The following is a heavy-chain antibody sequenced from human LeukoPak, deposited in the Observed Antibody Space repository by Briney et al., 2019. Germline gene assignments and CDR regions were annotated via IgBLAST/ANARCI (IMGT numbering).Heavy chain of an antibody. V-gene: IGHV1-18*04. CDR2: ISAYNGNT. D-gene: IGHD5-12*01. CDR3: ARSPSGYDRLIDY. J-gene: IGHJ4*02. CDR1: GYTFTNYG. Sequence: ASVKVSCEASGYTFTNYGFSWVRQAPGQGLEWMGWISAYNGNTGYAQKFQGRVTMTTDTSTSTAYMGLRSLTSDDTAVYYCARSPSGYDRLIDYWGQGTLVTVSS.